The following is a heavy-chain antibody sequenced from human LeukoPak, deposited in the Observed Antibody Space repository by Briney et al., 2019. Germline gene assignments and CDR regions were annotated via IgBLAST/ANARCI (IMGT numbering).Heavy chain of an antibody. J-gene: IGHJ4*02. Sequence: ASVKVSRKASGYTFTGYYMHWVRQAPGQGLEWMGWINPNSGGTNYAQKFQGRVTMTRDTSISTAYMELSRLRSDDTAVYYCARDIKTEVTPIDYWGQGTLVTVSS. V-gene: IGHV1-2*02. D-gene: IGHD2-21*02. CDR2: INPNSGGT. CDR3: ARDIKTEVTPIDY. CDR1: GYTFTGYY.